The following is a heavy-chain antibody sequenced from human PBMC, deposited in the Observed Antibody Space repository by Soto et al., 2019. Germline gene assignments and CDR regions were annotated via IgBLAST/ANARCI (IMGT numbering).Heavy chain of an antibody. CDR2: ISDDGSNK. V-gene: IGHV3-30*18. CDR3: AKDLGATLYY. D-gene: IGHD1-26*01. CDR1: GFTFSSYG. Sequence: QVQLVESGGGVVQPGRSLRLSCAASGFTFSSYGMHWVRQAPGKGLEWVAVISDDGSNKYYADSVKGRFTISRDNSKNTLYLQMNSLRAEDTAVYYCAKDLGATLYYWGQGTLVTVSS. J-gene: IGHJ4*02.